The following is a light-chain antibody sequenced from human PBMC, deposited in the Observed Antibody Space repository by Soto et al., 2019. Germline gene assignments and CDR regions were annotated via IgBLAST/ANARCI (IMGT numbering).Light chain of an antibody. CDR3: FSYTSSTMYV. V-gene: IGLV2-14*03. CDR1: SSDIGGYKY. CDR2: DVI. Sequence: QSALTQPASVSGSPGQSITISCTGSSSDIGGYKYVSWYQHHPCKAPQLIIFDVINRPSGVSNRFSGSKSGNTASLTIFGPQAEDEADYYCFSYTSSTMYVFGTGTKLTVL. J-gene: IGLJ1*01.